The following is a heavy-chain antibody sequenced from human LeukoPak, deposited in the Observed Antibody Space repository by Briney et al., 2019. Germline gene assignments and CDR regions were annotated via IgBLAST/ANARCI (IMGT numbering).Heavy chain of an antibody. CDR2: IIPIFGTA. J-gene: IGHJ4*02. D-gene: IGHD3-3*01. CDR3: ARGPRRITIFGVVIGGPNFDY. CDR1: GGTFSSYA. V-gene: IGHV1-69*13. Sequence: ASVKVSCKASGGTFSSYAISWVRQAPGQGLEWMGGIIPIFGTANYAQKFQGRVTITADESTSTAYMELSSLRSEDTAVYYCARGPRRITIFGVVIGGPNFDYWDQGTLVTVSS.